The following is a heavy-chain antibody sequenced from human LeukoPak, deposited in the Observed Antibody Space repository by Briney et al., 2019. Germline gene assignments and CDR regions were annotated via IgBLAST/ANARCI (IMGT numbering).Heavy chain of an antibody. Sequence: SETLSLTCAVYGGSFSGYYWSWNRQPPGKGLEWIGEINHSGSTNYNPSLKSRVTISVDTSKKQFSLKLSSGTDADKAVYYCARGHSYGYRYIRNSGYDQSYYYGMDVWGQGTTVTVSS. V-gene: IGHV4-34*01. CDR2: INHSGST. D-gene: IGHD5-12*01. CDR3: ARGHSYGYRYIRNSGYDQSYYYGMDV. CDR1: GGSFSGYY. J-gene: IGHJ6*02.